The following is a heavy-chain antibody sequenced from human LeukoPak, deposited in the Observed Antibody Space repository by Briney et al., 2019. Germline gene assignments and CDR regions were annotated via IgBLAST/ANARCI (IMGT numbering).Heavy chain of an antibody. Sequence: PSETLSLTCTVSGGSISSGSYYWSWIRQPAGKGLEWIGRFYTSGSTNYNPSLKSRVTISVDTSKNQFSLKLSSVTAADTAVYYCARLALLALGSWFDPWGQGTLVTVSS. D-gene: IGHD1-14*01. J-gene: IGHJ5*02. CDR3: ARLALLALGSWFDP. CDR1: GGSISSGSYY. CDR2: FYTSGST. V-gene: IGHV4-61*02.